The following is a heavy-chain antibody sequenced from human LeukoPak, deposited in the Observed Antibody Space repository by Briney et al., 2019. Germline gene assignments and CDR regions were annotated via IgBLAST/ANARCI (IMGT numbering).Heavy chain of an antibody. CDR1: GYTFTGYY. Sequence: VASVKVSCKASGYTFTGYYMHWVRQAPGQGLEWMGWINPNSGGTNYAQKFQGRVIMTRDTSISTAYMELSRLRSDDTAVYYCARSMSYYYDSSGYYPDVNYFDYWGQGTLVTVSS. V-gene: IGHV1-2*02. J-gene: IGHJ4*02. CDR3: ARSMSYYYDSSGYYPDVNYFDY. CDR2: INPNSGGT. D-gene: IGHD3-22*01.